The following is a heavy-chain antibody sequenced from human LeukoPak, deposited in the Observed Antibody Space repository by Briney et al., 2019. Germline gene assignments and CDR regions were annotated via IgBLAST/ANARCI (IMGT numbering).Heavy chain of an antibody. CDR1: EFTFSSYN. CDR3: ARLETTPYYFDY. J-gene: IGHJ4*02. CDR2: ISSSSDYI. V-gene: IGHV3-21*01. D-gene: IGHD1-1*01. Sequence: GGSLRLSCAASEFTFSSYNMNWVRQAPGKGLEWVSSISSSSDYIYYADSVKGRFTISRDNAKNSLYLQMNSLRAEDTAVYYCARLETTPYYFDYWGQGTLVTVSS.